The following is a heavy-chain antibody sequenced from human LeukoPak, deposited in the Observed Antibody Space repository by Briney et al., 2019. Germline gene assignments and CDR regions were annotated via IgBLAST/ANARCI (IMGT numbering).Heavy chain of an antibody. J-gene: IGHJ5*02. V-gene: IGHV1-18*01. CDR3: AGARYSSGWYWFDP. Sequence: GASVKVSCKASGYTFTSYGISWVRQAPGQGLEWMGWISAYNGNTNYAQKLQGRVTMTTDTSTSTAYMELSSLRSEDTAVYYCAGARYSSGWYWFDPWGQGTLVTVSS. CDR1: GYTFTSYG. D-gene: IGHD6-19*01. CDR2: ISAYNGNT.